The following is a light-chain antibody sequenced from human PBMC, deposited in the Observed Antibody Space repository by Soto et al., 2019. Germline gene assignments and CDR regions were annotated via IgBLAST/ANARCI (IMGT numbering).Light chain of an antibody. CDR1: QSISW. V-gene: IGKV1-5*01. J-gene: IGKJ2*01. CDR2: DAS. CDR3: QQYNSYPYT. Sequence: DIQMTQSPSTLSASVGDRVTITCRASQSISWLAWYQQKPGKAPKLLIYDASSLESGVPSRFSGSGSGTEFTLTVSSLQPGDFAAYYCQQYNSYPYTFGQGTKLEIK.